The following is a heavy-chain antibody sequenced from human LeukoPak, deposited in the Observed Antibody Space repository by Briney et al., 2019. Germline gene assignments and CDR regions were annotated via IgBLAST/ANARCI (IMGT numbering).Heavy chain of an antibody. Sequence: GASVKVSCKVSGYTLTELSMHWVRQAPGKGLEWMGGFDPEDGETIYAQKFQGRVTMTEDTSTDTAYMELSSLRSEDTAVYYCARGGYYDILTGKPYYYYYMDVWGKGTTVTVSS. CDR3: ARGGYYDILTGKPYYYYYMDV. D-gene: IGHD3-9*01. J-gene: IGHJ6*03. CDR1: GYTLTELS. V-gene: IGHV1-24*01. CDR2: FDPEDGET.